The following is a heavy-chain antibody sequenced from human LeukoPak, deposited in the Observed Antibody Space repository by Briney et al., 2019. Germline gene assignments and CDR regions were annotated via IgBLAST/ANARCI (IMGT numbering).Heavy chain of an antibody. CDR1: GYTFTSYD. D-gene: IGHD3-10*01. CDR2: MNPNSGNT. CDR3: ARGRGYYGSGGFGP. Sequence: ASVKVSCTASGYTFTSYDINWVRQATGQGLEWMGWMNPNSGNTGYAQKVQGRVTMTRNTSISTAYMELSSLRSEDTAVYYCARGRGYYGSGGFGPWGKGTLVTVSS. J-gene: IGHJ5*02. V-gene: IGHV1-8*01.